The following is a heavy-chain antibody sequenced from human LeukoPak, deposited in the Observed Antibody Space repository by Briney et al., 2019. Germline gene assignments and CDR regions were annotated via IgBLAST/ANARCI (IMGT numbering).Heavy chain of an antibody. D-gene: IGHD6-19*01. Sequence: ASVKVSCKASGGTFSSYAISWVRQAPGQGLEWMGRIIPILGTANYAQKFQGRVTITADKSTSTAYMELSSLRSEDTAVYYCAREVVAVAGKDPVPFDYWGQGTLVTVSS. CDR3: AREVVAVAGKDPVPFDY. J-gene: IGHJ4*02. V-gene: IGHV1-69*04. CDR1: GGTFSSYA. CDR2: IIPILGTA.